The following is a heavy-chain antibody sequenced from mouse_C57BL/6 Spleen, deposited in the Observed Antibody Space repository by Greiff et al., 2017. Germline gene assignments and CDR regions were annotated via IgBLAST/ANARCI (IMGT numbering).Heavy chain of an antibody. J-gene: IGHJ4*01. V-gene: IGHV1-72*01. Sequence: QVQLQQPGAELVKPGASVKLSCKASGYTFTSYWMHWVKQRPGRGLEWIGRIDPNSGGTKYNEKFKSKATLTVDKPSSTAYMQLSSLTSDDSAVYYCAKNYGSSYVYYAMDYWGQGTSVTVSS. CDR2: IDPNSGGT. CDR3: AKNYGSSYVYYAMDY. CDR1: GYTFTSYW. D-gene: IGHD1-1*01.